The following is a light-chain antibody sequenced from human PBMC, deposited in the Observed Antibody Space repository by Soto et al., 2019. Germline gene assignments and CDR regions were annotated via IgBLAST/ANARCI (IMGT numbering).Light chain of an antibody. CDR1: QDISSN. Sequence: DVHISLSPSSLSASVCNRVTITCQASQDISSNLDWYQQRSGKAPKLLILDASSLDTGVPARFSGSGSGTDFTFTISSLQSEDIATYYCKQYYNVPITFGEGRILEIK. V-gene: IGKV1-33*01. J-gene: IGKJ5*01. CDR3: KQYYNVPIT. CDR2: DAS.